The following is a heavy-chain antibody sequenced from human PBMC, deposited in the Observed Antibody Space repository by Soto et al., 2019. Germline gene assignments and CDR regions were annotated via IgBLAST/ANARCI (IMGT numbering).Heavy chain of an antibody. Sequence: GASVKVSCKASGGTFSSYTISWVRQAPGQGLEWMGRIIPIFGTANYAQKFQGRVTITADESTSTAYMELSSLRSEDTAVYYCARDRNIVVVPAASDAFDIRGQGTMVT. CDR2: IIPIFGTA. D-gene: IGHD2-2*01. J-gene: IGHJ3*02. CDR1: GGTFSSYT. V-gene: IGHV1-69*13. CDR3: ARDRNIVVVPAASDAFDI.